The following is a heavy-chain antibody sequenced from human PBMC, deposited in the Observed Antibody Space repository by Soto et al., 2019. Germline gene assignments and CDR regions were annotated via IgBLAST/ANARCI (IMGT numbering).Heavy chain of an antibody. J-gene: IGHJ6*02. CDR2: IRPNGGST. CDR1: GYTFTAYY. Sequence: QVQLVQSGAEVKKPGASVKVSCKASGYTFTAYYIHWVRQAPGQEFEWMGWIRPNGGSTDFAREFQGRFNMTWDTSISTAYMDLSSLRSDDTAVYYCARGSVASAAEPTGMDVWGQGTTVTVSS. CDR3: ARGSVASAAEPTGMDV. V-gene: IGHV1-2*02. D-gene: IGHD6-13*01.